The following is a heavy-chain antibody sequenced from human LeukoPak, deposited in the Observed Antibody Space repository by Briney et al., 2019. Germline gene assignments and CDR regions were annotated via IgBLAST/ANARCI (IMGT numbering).Heavy chain of an antibody. V-gene: IGHV5-51*01. D-gene: IGHD5-12*01. CDR3: ARRVAIVARDAFDV. J-gene: IGHJ3*01. CDR1: GYSFTSHW. CDR2: IYPGDSDI. Sequence: GESLKISCKGSGYSFTSHWIGWVRQMPGKGLEWMGIIYPGDSDIRYSPSFQGQVTTSADKSISTAYLQWSSLKASDTAMYYCARRVAIVARDAFDVWGQGTLVTVSS.